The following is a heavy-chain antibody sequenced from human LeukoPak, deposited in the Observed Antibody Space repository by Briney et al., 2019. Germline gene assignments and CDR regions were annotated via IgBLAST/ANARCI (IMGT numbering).Heavy chain of an antibody. D-gene: IGHD3-3*01. V-gene: IGHV3-23*01. CDR2: ISGSGDST. Sequence: GGSLRLSCVASGFTLRSYVMNWVRQTPGKGLEWVSSISGSGDSTFYADSVKGRFSISRDNSKNTLYLQVNGLRTEDTAVYYCARSARLMKGVVEVTALDDWGQGTLVTVSS. CDR3: ARSARLMKGVVEVTALDD. CDR1: GFTLRSYV. J-gene: IGHJ4*02.